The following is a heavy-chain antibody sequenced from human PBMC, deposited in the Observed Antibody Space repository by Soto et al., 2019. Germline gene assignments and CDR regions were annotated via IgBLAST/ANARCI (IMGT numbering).Heavy chain of an antibody. V-gene: IGHV3-30*18. CDR3: AKDGAIAAADYFFDY. CDR2: IASDGKDK. J-gene: IGHJ4*02. CDR1: GFTFSNYA. D-gene: IGHD6-13*01. Sequence: GGSLRLSCAASGFTFSNYAIHWVRQAPGKGLERVAVIASDGKDKRYADSVKGRFTISRDNSKNTVYLQMNSLRGEDTAVYYCAKDGAIAAADYFFDYWGQGSLVTVSS.